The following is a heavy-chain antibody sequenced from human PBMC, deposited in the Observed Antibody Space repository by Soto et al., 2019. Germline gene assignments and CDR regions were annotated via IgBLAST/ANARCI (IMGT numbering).Heavy chain of an antibody. CDR2: IRSKANSYAT. CDR3: TRLDSQGRYYYGMDV. CDR1: PVIFSGSA. V-gene: IGHV3-73*01. Sequence: AGSLRHHCAAAPVIFSGSAMHWVSQAAGKGLEWVGRIRSKANSYATAYAASVKGRFTISRDDSKNTAYLQMNSLKTEDTAVYYCTRLDSQGRYYYGMDVWGQGT. D-gene: IGHD2-2*03. J-gene: IGHJ6*02.